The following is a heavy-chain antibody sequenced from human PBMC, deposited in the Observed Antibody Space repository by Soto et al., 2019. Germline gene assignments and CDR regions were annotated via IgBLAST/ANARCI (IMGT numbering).Heavy chain of an antibody. CDR1: GGSISSYY. CDR2: IYTSGST. Sequence: PSETLSLTCTVSGGSISSYYWSWIRQPAGKGLEWIGRIYTSGSTNYNPSLKSRVTMSVDTSKNQFSLKLSSVTAADTAVYYCARGYCTNGVCPYNWFDPWGQGTLVTVSS. J-gene: IGHJ5*02. CDR3: ARGYCTNGVCPYNWFDP. D-gene: IGHD2-8*01. V-gene: IGHV4-4*07.